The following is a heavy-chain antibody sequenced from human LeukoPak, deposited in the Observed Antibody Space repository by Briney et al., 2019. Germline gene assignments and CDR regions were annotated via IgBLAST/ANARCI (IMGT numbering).Heavy chain of an antibody. D-gene: IGHD2-21*01. J-gene: IGHJ3*01. CDR1: GFSINYDW. V-gene: IGHV3-15*01. CDR3: VRDQYCASSGCPGAFDL. Sequence: GGSLRLSCAASGFSINYDWMSWVRQAPGKGLEGVGRIKSKTDGGTTEYAAPVKGRFTISRDDSRNTLYLQMSSLKSEDTAVYYRVRDQYCASSGCPGAFDLWGQGTVVTVSS. CDR2: IKSKTDGGTT.